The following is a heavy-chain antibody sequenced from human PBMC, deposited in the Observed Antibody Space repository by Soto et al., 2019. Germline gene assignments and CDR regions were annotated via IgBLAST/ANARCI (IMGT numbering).Heavy chain of an antibody. J-gene: IGHJ4*02. D-gene: IGHD3-16*01. V-gene: IGHV1-8*01. Sequence: QVQLVQSGAEVKKPGASVKVSCKASGYTFTRSDINWVRQATGQGLEWMGWMNPNNNNTGYAQKFQGRVTMTRNTSISTAYMELSSLGSEDTAVYYCARGPHPYVNDYWGQGTLVTVSS. CDR1: GYTFTRSD. CDR3: ARGPHPYVNDY. CDR2: MNPNNNNT.